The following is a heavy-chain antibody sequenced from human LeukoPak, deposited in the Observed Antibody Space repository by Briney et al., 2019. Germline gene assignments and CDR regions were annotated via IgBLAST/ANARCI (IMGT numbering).Heavy chain of an antibody. J-gene: IGHJ3*02. CDR3: ARDRDSSGYRDAFDI. CDR1: GYTFTSYG. CDR2: ISAYNGNT. V-gene: IGHV1-18*01. D-gene: IGHD3-22*01. Sequence: ASVKVSCKASGYTFTSYGISWVRQAPGQGLEWMGWISAYNGNTNYAQKLQGRVTMTTDTSTSTAYMELRSLRSDDTAVYYCARDRDSSGYRDAFDIWGQGTMVTVSS.